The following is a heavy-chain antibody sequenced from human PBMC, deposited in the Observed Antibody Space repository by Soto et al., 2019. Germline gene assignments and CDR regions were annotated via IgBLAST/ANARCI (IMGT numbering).Heavy chain of an antibody. Sequence: PSETLSLTCTVSGGSISNFYWSWIRQPPGKGLEWIGYVDYSGTANYNPSLKSRVTMSVDTSKNQFSLKLSSVTAADTAVYYCARDYYDSSGYYYYYYMDVWGKGTTVTVSS. J-gene: IGHJ6*03. CDR2: VDYSGTA. V-gene: IGHV4-59*12. CDR3: ARDYYDSSGYYYYYYMDV. CDR1: GGSISNFY. D-gene: IGHD3-22*01.